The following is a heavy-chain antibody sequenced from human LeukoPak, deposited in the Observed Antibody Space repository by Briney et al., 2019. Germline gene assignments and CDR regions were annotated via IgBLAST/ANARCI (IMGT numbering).Heavy chain of an antibody. Sequence: PSETLSLTCIVSGDSIINYYWSWIRQPAGKGLEWVGRVYSSGSTNYKPSLKSRVTISVDTSKKQFSLKLSSVTAADTAVYYCARHDSALGAFDIWGQGAMVTVSS. CDR2: VYSSGST. CDR1: GDSIINYY. J-gene: IGHJ3*02. CDR3: ARHDSALGAFDI. V-gene: IGHV4-4*07. D-gene: IGHD3-10*01.